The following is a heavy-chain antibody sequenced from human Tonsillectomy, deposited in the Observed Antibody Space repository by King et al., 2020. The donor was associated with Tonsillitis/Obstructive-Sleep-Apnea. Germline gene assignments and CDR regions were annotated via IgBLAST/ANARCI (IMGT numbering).Heavy chain of an antibody. CDR3: ARESRDGYNFDY. J-gene: IGHJ4*02. CDR1: GFTFSSYS. CDR2: ISGSSSYI. D-gene: IGHD5-24*01. Sequence: VQLVESGGGLVKPGGSLRLSCAASGFTFSSYSMNWVRQAPGKGLEWVSSISGSSSYIYYADPLKGRFTISRANAKNSLYLQMNSLRAEDTAVYYCARESRDGYNFDYWGQGTLVTVSS. V-gene: IGHV3-21*01.